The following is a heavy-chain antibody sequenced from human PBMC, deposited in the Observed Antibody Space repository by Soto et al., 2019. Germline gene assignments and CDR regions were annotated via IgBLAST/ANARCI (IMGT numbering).Heavy chain of an antibody. Sequence: EVQLLESGGGLVQPGGSLRLSCAASGFTFSTYAMSWVRQAPGKGLEWVSTITTSGGNTYYADSVQGRFTISRDNSKNTLYLQMNSLRAEDTAVYYCAGRYCTNGVCYTTCYYYMDVWGKGPTVTVSS. CDR2: ITTSGGNT. CDR3: AGRYCTNGVCYTTCYYYMDV. D-gene: IGHD2-8*01. V-gene: IGHV3-23*01. J-gene: IGHJ6*03. CDR1: GFTFSTYA.